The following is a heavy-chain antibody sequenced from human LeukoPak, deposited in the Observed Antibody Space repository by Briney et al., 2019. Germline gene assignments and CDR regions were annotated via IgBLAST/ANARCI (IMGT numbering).Heavy chain of an antibody. V-gene: IGHV1-69*05. CDR2: IIPIFGTA. D-gene: IGHD4-17*01. Sequence: ASVKVSCKASGYTFTSYGISWVRQAPGQGLEWMGGIIPIFGTANYAQKFQGRVTITTDESTSTAYMELSSLRSEDTAVYYCARTRVTTVTTTGYYYYMDVWGKGTTVTVSS. J-gene: IGHJ6*03. CDR1: GYTFTSYG. CDR3: ARTRVTTVTTTGYYYYMDV.